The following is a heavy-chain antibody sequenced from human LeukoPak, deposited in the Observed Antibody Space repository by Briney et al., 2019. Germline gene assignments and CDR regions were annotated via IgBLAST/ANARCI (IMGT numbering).Heavy chain of an antibody. CDR1: GGSISSYF. J-gene: IGHJ3*02. CDR2: IYYSGST. Sequence: SETLSLTCTVSGGSISSYFWSWVRQPPGKGLEWIGYIYYSGSTNYNPPLKSRVTVSVDTSKNQFSLDLRSVTAADTAVYYCARLRDSSGWYGAFDIWGQGTMVTGSS. CDR3: ARLRDSSGWYGAFDI. D-gene: IGHD6-19*01. V-gene: IGHV4-59*08.